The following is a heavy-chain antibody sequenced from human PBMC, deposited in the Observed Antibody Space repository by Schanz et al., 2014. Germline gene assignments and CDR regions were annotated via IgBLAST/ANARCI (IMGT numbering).Heavy chain of an antibody. CDR2: A. V-gene: IGHV4-61*05. CDR1: GGSFSSGPFY. Sequence: QLQLQESGPGLVRPSETLSLTCTVYGGSFSSGPFYWGWIRQPPGKGLEWLGSAYYNPPLKSRVTISVDTPKNQFSLKLSSVTAADTAVYYCARHSGYYYYYGMDVWGQGTTVTVSS. J-gene: IGHJ6*02. CDR3: ARHSGYYYYYGMDV.